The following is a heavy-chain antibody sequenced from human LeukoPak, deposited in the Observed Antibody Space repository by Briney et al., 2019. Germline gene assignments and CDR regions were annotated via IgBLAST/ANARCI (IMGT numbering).Heavy chain of an antibody. D-gene: IGHD3-16*01. CDR2: IYYSGST. CDR3: ARHLGELGLFDY. V-gene: IGHV4-39*01. Sequence: PSETLSLTCTVSGGSIRSSYYYWGWLRQPPGTGLEWIGSIYYSGSTYYNPSLKSRVTISVDTSKNQFSLKLSSVTAADTAVYYCARHLGELGLFDYWGQGTLVTVSS. CDR1: GGSIRSSYYY. J-gene: IGHJ4*02.